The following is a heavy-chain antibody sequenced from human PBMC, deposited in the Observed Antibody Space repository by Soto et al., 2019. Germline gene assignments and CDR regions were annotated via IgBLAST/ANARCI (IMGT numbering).Heavy chain of an antibody. D-gene: IGHD6-19*01. Sequence: VGSLRLSCAASGFPFSSYAMHWVRQAPGKGLEWVAVISYDGSNKYYADSVKGRFTISRDNSKNTLYLQMNSLRAEDTAVYYCARDIIAVAGNYFDYWGQGTLVTVSS. CDR2: ISYDGSNK. CDR3: ARDIIAVAGNYFDY. CDR1: GFPFSSYA. V-gene: IGHV3-30-3*01. J-gene: IGHJ4*02.